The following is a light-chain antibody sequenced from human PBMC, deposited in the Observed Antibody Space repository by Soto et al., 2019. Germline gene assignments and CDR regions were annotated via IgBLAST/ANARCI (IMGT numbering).Light chain of an antibody. V-gene: IGLV6-57*04. CDR3: QSYDSSNYVV. CDR1: SGSLAANY. Sequence: FMLTQPPSVSDSPGKTVTLSCTRSSGSLAANYVHWYQQRPGRAPTILIYEDVERPSGVPDRFSGSIDTSSTSASLTISGLQIEDEADYYCQSYDSSNYVVFGGGTQLTVL. J-gene: IGLJ2*01. CDR2: EDV.